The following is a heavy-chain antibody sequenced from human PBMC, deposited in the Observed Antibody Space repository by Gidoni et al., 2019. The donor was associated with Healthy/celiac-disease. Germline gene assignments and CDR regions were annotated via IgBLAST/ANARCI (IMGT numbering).Heavy chain of an antibody. V-gene: IGHV4-61*02. J-gene: IGHJ4*02. CDR3: ARVGGILWFGEHY. D-gene: IGHD3-10*01. CDR2: IYTSGST. Sequence: QVQLQESGPGLVKPSQTLSLTCTVSGGSISSGSYYWSWIRQPAGKGLEWIGRIYTSGSTNYNPSLKSRVTISVDTSKNQFSLKLSSVTAADTAVYYCARVGGILWFGEHYWGQGTLVTVSS. CDR1: GGSISSGSYY.